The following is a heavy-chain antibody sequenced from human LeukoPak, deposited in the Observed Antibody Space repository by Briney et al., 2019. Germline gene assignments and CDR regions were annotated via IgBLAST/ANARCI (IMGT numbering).Heavy chain of an antibody. J-gene: IGHJ6*03. Sequence: GGSLRLSCAVSGFTVSTNHMSWVRQAPGRGLEWVSVFYNYGNTYYTDSVKGRFTISRDNSKNPVFLQMNSLRVEDTAVYYCARDREVVTAKAQMDVWGKGTTVTVSS. V-gene: IGHV3-53*01. CDR1: GFTVSTNH. CDR2: FYNYGNT. CDR3: ARDREVVTAKAQMDV. D-gene: IGHD2-21*02.